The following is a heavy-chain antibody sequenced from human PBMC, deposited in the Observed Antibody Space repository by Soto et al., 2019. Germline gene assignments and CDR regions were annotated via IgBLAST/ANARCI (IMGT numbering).Heavy chain of an antibody. CDR2: ISSSSSYI. Sequence: EVQLVESGGGLVKPGGSLRLSCAASGFTFSSYSMNWVRQAPGKGLEWVSSISSSSSYIYYADSVKGRFTISRDNAKNSLYLQMNSLGAEDTAVYYGASRSSGCIDYWGQGTLVTVSS. CDR3: ASRSSGCIDY. D-gene: IGHD6-19*01. J-gene: IGHJ4*02. CDR1: GFTFSSYS. V-gene: IGHV3-21*01.